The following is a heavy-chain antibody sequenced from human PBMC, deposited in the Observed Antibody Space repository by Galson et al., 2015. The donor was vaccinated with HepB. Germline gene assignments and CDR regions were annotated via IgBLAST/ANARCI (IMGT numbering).Heavy chain of an antibody. V-gene: IGHV1-18*01. D-gene: IGHD1-7*01. CDR1: GYEFNKYG. CDR3: ARDSRLELHLNNYYSYGMDV. Sequence: SVKVSCKASGYEFNKYGLSWVRQAPGQGLEWMGWVSGYDGSANYAPKFQGRVTMTTEKSTAIAFMEMRGLRSDDTAVYYCARDSRLELHLNNYYSYGMDVWGQGTAVIVS. CDR2: VSGYDGSA. J-gene: IGHJ6*02.